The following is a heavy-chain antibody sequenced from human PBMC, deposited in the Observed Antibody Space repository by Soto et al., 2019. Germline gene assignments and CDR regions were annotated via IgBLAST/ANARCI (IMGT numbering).Heavy chain of an antibody. Sequence: ASVKVSCKASGYSFASYYMHWVRQAPGQRFEWMGTINPGDGRTSYAQKFQGRISMTRDTSTTTLYLQMNSLRDEDTAVYYCASGHRSLDYWGQGTLVTVSS. CDR3: ASGHRSLDY. CDR2: INPGDGRT. V-gene: IGHV1-46*01. CDR1: GYSFASYY. J-gene: IGHJ4*02.